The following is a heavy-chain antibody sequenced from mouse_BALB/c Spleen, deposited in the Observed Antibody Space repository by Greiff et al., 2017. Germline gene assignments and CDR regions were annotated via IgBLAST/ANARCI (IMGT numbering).Heavy chain of an antibody. CDR1: GYSITSDYA. Sequence: EVKLVESGPGLVKPSQSLSLTCTVTGYSITSDYAWNWIRQFPGNKLEWMGYISYSGSTSYNPSPKSRISITRDTSKNQFFLQLNSVTTEDTATYYCARFTTALYYYAMDYWGQGTSVTVSS. J-gene: IGHJ4*01. CDR2: ISYSGST. V-gene: IGHV3-2*02. D-gene: IGHD1-2*01. CDR3: ARFTTALYYYAMDY.